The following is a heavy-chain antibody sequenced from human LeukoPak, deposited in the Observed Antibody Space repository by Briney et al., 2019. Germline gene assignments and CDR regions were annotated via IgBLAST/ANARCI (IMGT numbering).Heavy chain of an antibody. CDR1: GFIFGGYA. CDR2: ISYDGGKT. Sequence: GGSLRLSCAASGFIFGGYAMHWVRQAPGKGLQWLAVISYDGGKTYYADSVEGRFTISRDNSKSTVYLEINSLRSEDTAIYYCAKGQRWGQGTLVTVSS. V-gene: IGHV3-30-3*01. J-gene: IGHJ4*02. CDR3: AKGQR. D-gene: IGHD5-18*01.